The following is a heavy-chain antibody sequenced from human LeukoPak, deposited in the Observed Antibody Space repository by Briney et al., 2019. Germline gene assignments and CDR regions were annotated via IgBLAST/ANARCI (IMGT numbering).Heavy chain of an antibody. Sequence: ARGSLSDSRAASGFTFSSYTTNWVRQAPGKGLEWLSYISSSGSTIYYADSLKGRFTISRDNAQNSLYLQMNSLRDEDTAVYYCVRGRNLFDSWGEGSLLTVSS. CDR2: ISSSGSTI. J-gene: IGHJ4*02. V-gene: IGHV3-48*02. CDR1: GFTFSSYT. CDR3: VRGRNLFDS.